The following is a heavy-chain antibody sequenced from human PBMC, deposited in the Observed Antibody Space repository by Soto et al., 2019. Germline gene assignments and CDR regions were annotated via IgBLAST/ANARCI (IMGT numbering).Heavy chain of an antibody. D-gene: IGHD6-13*01. CDR2: ISYDGSNK. CDR3: ARGTTASAFSAMDV. Sequence: QVQLVESGGGVVQPGRSLRLSCAASGFTFSNNAMAWVRQAPGKGLAWVAVISYDGSNKYIAESVKGRFTISRDTSKHTLCLQTNCLKAEDTAVYYCARGTTASAFSAMDVWGQGTTVTVSS. J-gene: IGHJ6*02. V-gene: IGHV3-30-3*01. CDR1: GFTFSNNA.